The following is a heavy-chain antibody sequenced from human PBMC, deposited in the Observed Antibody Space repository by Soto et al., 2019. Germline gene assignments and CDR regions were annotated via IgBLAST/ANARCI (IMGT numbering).Heavy chain of an antibody. CDR3: VRLIGNSWLDF. J-gene: IGHJ5*01. Sequence: SQTCYPNCTISGTRMSPTSITWYCMRQSPSYSLEWLGRTYDRSKWYNDYAESVKSRITINPDTSKNQFSLHLNSVTPEDTAVYYCVRLIGNSWLDFWGQGTLVTVSS. D-gene: IGHD1-26*01. CDR1: GTRMSPTSIT. CDR2: TYDRSKWYN. V-gene: IGHV6-1*01.